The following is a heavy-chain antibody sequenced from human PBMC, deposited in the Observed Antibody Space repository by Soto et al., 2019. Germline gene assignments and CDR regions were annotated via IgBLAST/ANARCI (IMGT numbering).Heavy chain of an antibody. CDR1: GFTFNSYN. CDR3: ARDIGQIYFDY. Sequence: EVQLVESGGGLVQPGGSLRLSCAGSGFTFNSYNMNWVRQAPGKGLEWVSYISGGSSNIYYADSVKGRFTISRDNAKNSLYLQMNKLRDEDTAVYYCARDIGQIYFDYWGQGTLVTVSS. J-gene: IGHJ4*02. D-gene: IGHD3-16*02. V-gene: IGHV3-48*02. CDR2: ISGGSSNI.